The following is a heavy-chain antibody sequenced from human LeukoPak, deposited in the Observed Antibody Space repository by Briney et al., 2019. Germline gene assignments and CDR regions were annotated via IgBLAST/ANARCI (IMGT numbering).Heavy chain of an antibody. CDR3: ARDRNQGYFDY. CDR1: GYTFTDYY. Sequence: ASVKVSCKASGYTFTDYYIHWVRQAPGQGLEWMGWINPNSGGTNYARKFQGRVTMTRDTSNSTAYMELSRLRSDDTAVYYCARDRNQGYFDYWGQGTLVTVSS. J-gene: IGHJ4*02. D-gene: IGHD1-14*01. CDR2: INPNSGGT. V-gene: IGHV1-2*02.